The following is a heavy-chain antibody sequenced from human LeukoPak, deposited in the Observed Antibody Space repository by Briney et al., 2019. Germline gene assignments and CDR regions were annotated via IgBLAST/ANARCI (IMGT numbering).Heavy chain of an antibody. CDR1: GFTFDDYA. V-gene: IGHV3-9*01. CDR3: AKGYDSSGYWELDY. D-gene: IGHD3-22*01. CDR2: ISWNSGSI. J-gene: IGHJ4*02. Sequence: PGGSLRLSCAASGFTFDDYAMHWVRQAPGKGLEWVSGISWNSGSIGYADSVKGRFTISRDNAKNSLYLQMNSLRAEDTALYYCAKGYDSSGYWELDYWGQGTLVTVSS.